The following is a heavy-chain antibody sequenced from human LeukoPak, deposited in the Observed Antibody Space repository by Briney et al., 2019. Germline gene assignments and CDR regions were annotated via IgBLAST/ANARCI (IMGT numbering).Heavy chain of an antibody. J-gene: IGHJ4*02. CDR1: GFTFSSYS. CDR2: ISSSSGNI. D-gene: IGHD3-16*02. V-gene: IGHV3-48*01. Sequence: GGSLRLSCAASGFTFSSYSMNWVRQAPGKGLEWVSYISSSSGNIYYADSVKGRFTISRDNAKTSLYLQMNSLRAEDTAVYYCAKGDYDYVWGSYRTVPFDYWGQGTLVTVSS. CDR3: AKGDYDYVWGSYRTVPFDY.